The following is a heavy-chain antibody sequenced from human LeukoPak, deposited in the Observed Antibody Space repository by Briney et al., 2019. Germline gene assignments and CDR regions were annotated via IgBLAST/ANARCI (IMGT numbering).Heavy chain of an antibody. CDR1: GGSISSGDYY. CDR2: IYYSGIT. V-gene: IGHV4-30-4*01. Sequence: SETLSLTCTVSGGSISSGDYYSSWIRQPPGKGLEWNGYIYYSGITYYNPSLKSRVTISVDTSKNQFSLKLSSVTAADTAVYYCARGVTAIWGAFGIWGQGTMVTVSS. D-gene: IGHD2-21*02. J-gene: IGHJ3*02. CDR3: ARGVTAIWGAFGI.